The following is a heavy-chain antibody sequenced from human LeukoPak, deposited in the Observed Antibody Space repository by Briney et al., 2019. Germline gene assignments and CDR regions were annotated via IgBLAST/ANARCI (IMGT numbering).Heavy chain of an antibody. V-gene: IGHV3-74*01. CDR2: INYDGTST. CDR1: GFTFGSYW. J-gene: IGHJ4*02. CDR3: AREANTAFDY. D-gene: IGHD2/OR15-2a*01. Sequence: PGGSLRVSCVASGFTFGSYWMHWVRQAPGKGPVWVSRINYDGTSTTYADSVKGRFTVSRDNGKKTVSLQINSLRPDDTAVYYCAREANTAFDYWGQGTLVTVSS.